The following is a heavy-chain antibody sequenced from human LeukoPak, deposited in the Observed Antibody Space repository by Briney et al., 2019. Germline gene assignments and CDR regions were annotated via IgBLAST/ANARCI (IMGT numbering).Heavy chain of an antibody. V-gene: IGHV5-51*01. J-gene: IGHJ4*02. CDR3: AKHALEYSTSAPFDD. CDR1: GYTFTSYW. CDR2: IYPGDSDT. Sequence: GESLKISCKASGYTFTSYWLGWVRQMPGKGLEWMGIIYPGDSDTRYSPSFQGQVTISADKSISTAYLQWSGLKASDTAIYYCAKHALEYSTSAPFDDWGQGTLVTVSS. D-gene: IGHD6-6*01.